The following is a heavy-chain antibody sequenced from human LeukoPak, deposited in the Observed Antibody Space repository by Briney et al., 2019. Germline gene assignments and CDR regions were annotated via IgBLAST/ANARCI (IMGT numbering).Heavy chain of an antibody. J-gene: IGHJ5*02. Sequence: GGSLRLSCAASGFTFSNYGVHWVRQAPGKGLEWVAFIRYDGSNKYYADSVKGRFTISRDNSKNTLYLQMNSLRPEDTAVYYCAKRFTVGYSGDDTLRNWIDPWGQGTLVTVSS. D-gene: IGHD5-12*01. V-gene: IGHV3-30*02. CDR1: GFTFSNYG. CDR3: AKRFTVGYSGDDTLRNWIDP. CDR2: IRYDGSNK.